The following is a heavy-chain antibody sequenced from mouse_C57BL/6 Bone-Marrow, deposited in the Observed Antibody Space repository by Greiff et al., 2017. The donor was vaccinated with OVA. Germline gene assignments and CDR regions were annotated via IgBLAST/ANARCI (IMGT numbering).Heavy chain of an antibody. V-gene: IGHV3-6*01. CDR2: ISYDGSN. J-gene: IGHJ4*01. CDR1: GYSITSGYY. D-gene: IGHD1-1*01. CDR3: ARDYYGSSGNYAMDY. Sequence: ESGPGLVKPSQSLSLTCSVTGYSITSGYYWNWIRQFPGNKLEWMGYISYDGSNNYNPSLKNRISITRDTSKNQFFLKLNSATTEDTATYYCARDYYGSSGNYAMDYWGQGTSVTVSS.